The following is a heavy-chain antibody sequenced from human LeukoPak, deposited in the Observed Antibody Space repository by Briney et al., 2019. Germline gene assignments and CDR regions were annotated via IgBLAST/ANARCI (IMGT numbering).Heavy chain of an antibody. V-gene: IGHV3-23*01. CDR1: GFTFSTYV. Sequence: GGSLRLSCAASGFTFSTYVMSWVRQAPGKGLDWVSAISGSGGTTYYADSVRGRFTISRDNSKNTLYLQLNSLRAEDTAVYYCAKGTVEGGATQFDYWGQGTLVTVSS. CDR3: AKGTVEGGATQFDY. J-gene: IGHJ4*02. D-gene: IGHD1-26*01. CDR2: ISGSGGTT.